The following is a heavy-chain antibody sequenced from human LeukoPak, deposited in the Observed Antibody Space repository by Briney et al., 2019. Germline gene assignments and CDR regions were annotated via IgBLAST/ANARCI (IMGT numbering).Heavy chain of an antibody. CDR1: GFTFSSYS. D-gene: IGHD3-3*01. CDR3: AMIGASIPPRFWNGYYFDY. Sequence: NPGGSLRLSCAASGFTFSSYSMNWVRQAPGKGLEWVSSISSSSSYIYYADSVKGRFTISRDNAKNSLYLQMNSLRAEDTAVYYCAMIGASIPPRFWNGYYFDYWGQGTLVTVSS. CDR2: ISSSSSYI. V-gene: IGHV3-21*01. J-gene: IGHJ4*02.